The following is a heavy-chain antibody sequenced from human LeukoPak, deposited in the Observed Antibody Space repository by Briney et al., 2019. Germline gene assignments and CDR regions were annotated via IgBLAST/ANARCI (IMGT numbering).Heavy chain of an antibody. CDR1: GASISGTDW. J-gene: IGHJ4*02. V-gene: IGHV4-4*02. D-gene: IGHD2-21*01. CDR2: IYHTGST. Sequence: SGTLSLTCAVSGASISGTDWWSWVRQPPGKGLEWIGEIYHTGSTNYNPSLESRVTISVDESKSHFSLKVTSVTAADTAIYYCARVVGNTNFDSWGQGALVTVSS. CDR3: ARVVGNTNFDS.